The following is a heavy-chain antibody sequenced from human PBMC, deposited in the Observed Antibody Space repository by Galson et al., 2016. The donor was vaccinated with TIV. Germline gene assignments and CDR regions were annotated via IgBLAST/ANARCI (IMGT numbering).Heavy chain of an antibody. CDR3: ARGFYRLGYVGVS. Sequence: LRLSCAASGFTLSDYGMNWVRQSPGKGLEWVSAITSSSKFIYYADSVKGRFSISRDNAKNSVYLQMDSLSVEDTAVYYCARGFYRLGYVGVSWGQGALVNVS. CDR2: ITSSSKFI. J-gene: IGHJ5*02. V-gene: IGHV3-21*01. D-gene: IGHD3-16*01. CDR1: GFTLSDYG.